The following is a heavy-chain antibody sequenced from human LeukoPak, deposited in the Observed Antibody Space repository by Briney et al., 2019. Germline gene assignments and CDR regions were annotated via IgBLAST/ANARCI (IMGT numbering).Heavy chain of an antibody. CDR3: VRLNWRRKAFDV. D-gene: IGHD1-20*01. Sequence: SQTLSLTCAISGDSFSTASNAWYWIRQSPSRGLEWLGRTYYNSKWYTDYAVSVSGRTTINPDTSRNQLSLQLSFVTPEDTAVYYSVRLNWRRKAFDVWGQGTMVTVSS. V-gene: IGHV6-1*01. CDR2: TYYNSKWYT. CDR1: GDSFSTASNA. J-gene: IGHJ3*01.